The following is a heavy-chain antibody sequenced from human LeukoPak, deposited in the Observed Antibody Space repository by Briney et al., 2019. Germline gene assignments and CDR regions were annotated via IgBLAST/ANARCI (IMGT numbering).Heavy chain of an antibody. CDR2: IYHSGST. J-gene: IGHJ4*02. CDR3: VRPDYSSSSHYYGPFDY. D-gene: IGHD3-22*01. V-gene: IGHV4-30-2*01. Sequence: SQTLSLTCTVSGGSISSGGYYWSWIRQPPGKGLEWIGYIYHSGSTYYNPSLKSRVTISVDTSKNQFSLKLRSVTAADTAVYYCVRPDYSSSSHYYGPFDYWGQGTLVTVSS. CDR1: GGSISSGGYY.